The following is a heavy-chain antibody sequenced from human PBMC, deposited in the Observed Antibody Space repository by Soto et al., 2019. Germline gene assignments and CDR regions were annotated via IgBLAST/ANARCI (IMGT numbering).Heavy chain of an antibody. J-gene: IGHJ6*02. CDR2: IYPGDSDT. D-gene: IGHD6-13*01. CDR1: GYSFTSYW. Sequence: GESLKISCKGSGYSFTSYWIIWVRQMPGKGLEWMGIIYPGDSDTRYSPSFQGQVTISADKSISTAYLQWSSLKASDTAMYYCARTAAAGKYYNGMDVWGQGTTVTVSS. CDR3: ARTAAAGKYYNGMDV. V-gene: IGHV5-51*01.